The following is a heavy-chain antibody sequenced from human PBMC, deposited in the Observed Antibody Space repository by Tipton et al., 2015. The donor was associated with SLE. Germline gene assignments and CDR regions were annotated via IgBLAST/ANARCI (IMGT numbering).Heavy chain of an antibody. CDR3: ARRGSGSHRPRPFDY. CDR2: ISAYNGNT. Sequence: QSGAEVKKPGASVKVSCKASGYTFTSYGITWVRQAPGQGLEWMGWISAYNGNTNYAPKLQGRVTMTTDTSTNTAYMELRSLRSDDTAVYYCARRGSGSHRPRPFDYWGQGTLVTVSS. J-gene: IGHJ4*02. D-gene: IGHD3-10*01. V-gene: IGHV1-18*01. CDR1: GYTFTSYG.